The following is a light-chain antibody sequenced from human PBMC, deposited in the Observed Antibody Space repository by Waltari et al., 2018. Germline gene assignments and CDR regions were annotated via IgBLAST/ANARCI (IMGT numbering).Light chain of an antibody. CDR3: SSWDDILRAVL. V-gene: IGLV1-47*01. CDR1: SSTFGNNL. Sequence: QTVLTQAPSASGTPGQTVHLACSGSSSTFGNNLVWWYQQLPGKAPKVLIYRGTMRPPGVPDRFSASRSDTSASLAVHGLRSEDEGDYYCSSWDDILRAVLFGGGTKLTVL. J-gene: IGLJ2*01. CDR2: RGT.